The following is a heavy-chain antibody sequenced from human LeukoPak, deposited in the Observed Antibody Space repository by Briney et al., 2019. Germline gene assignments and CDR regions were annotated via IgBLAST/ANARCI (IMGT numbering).Heavy chain of an antibody. CDR2: ISAYNGNT. V-gene: IGHV1-18*01. J-gene: IGHJ4*02. Sequence: GASVKVSCKASGYTFTSYGISWVRQAPGQGLEWMGWISAYNGNTNYAQKLQGRVTMTTDTSTSTAYMELRSLRSDDTAVYYCRVAAIKEYYFDYWGQGTLVTVSS. D-gene: IGHD3-3*01. CDR3: RVAAIKEYYFDY. CDR1: GYTFTSYG.